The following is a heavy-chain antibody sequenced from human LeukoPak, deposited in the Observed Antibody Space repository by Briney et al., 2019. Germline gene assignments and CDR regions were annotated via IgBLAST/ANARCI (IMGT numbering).Heavy chain of an antibody. CDR3: VVVAVNNWYDP. D-gene: IGHD5-12*01. CDR1: GFTFSSYS. Sequence: GGSLRLSCSASGFTFSSYSMHWVRQAPGKGLEHISGISSNGGSTYYADSVRGRFTISRDNSKNTLYLQMGSLRAEDTAVYYCVVVAVNNWYDPWGQGTPVTVSS. V-gene: IGHV3-64D*06. CDR2: ISSNGGST. J-gene: IGHJ5*02.